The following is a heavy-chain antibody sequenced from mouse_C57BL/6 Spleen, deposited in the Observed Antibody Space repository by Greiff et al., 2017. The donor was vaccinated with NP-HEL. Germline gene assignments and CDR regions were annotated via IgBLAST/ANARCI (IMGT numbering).Heavy chain of an antibody. D-gene: IGHD2-3*01. CDR1: GYTFTSYW. V-gene: IGHV1-69*01. CDR3: ARAMIYDGYPFDY. J-gene: IGHJ2*01. Sequence: QVQLQQPGAELVMPGASVKLSCKASGYTFTSYWMHWVKQRPGQGLEWIGEIDPSDSYTNYNQKFKGKSTLTVDKSSSTAYMQLSSLTSEDSAVYYCARAMIYDGYPFDYWGQGTTLTVSS. CDR2: IDPSDSYT.